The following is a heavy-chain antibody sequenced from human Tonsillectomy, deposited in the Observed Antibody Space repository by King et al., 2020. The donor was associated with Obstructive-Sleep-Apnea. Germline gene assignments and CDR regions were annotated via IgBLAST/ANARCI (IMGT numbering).Heavy chain of an antibody. J-gene: IGHJ4*02. CDR1: GYTFINYG. D-gene: IGHD6-13*01. CDR3: ARDRQQLADY. Sequence: VQLVQSGAEVKKPGASVKVSCKASGYTFINYGFTWVRQAPGQALEWRGWISAYNGNTNYAQNLQDRVTMTTDTSTSTAYMELTSLRSDDTAVYYCARDRQQLADYWGQGTLVTVSS. CDR2: ISAYNGNT. V-gene: IGHV1-18*04.